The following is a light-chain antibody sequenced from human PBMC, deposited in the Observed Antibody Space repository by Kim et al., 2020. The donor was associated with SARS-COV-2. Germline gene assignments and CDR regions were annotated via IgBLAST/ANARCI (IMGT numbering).Light chain of an antibody. CDR3: NSRDSSGNHVV. J-gene: IGLJ2*01. V-gene: IGLV3-19*01. CDR1: SLRSYY. Sequence: SSALTQDPAVSVALGQTVRITCQGDSLRSYYASWYQQKPGQAPVLVIYGKNNRPSGIPDRFSGSSSGNTASWTITGAQAEDEADYYCNSRDSSGNHVVFG. CDR2: GKN.